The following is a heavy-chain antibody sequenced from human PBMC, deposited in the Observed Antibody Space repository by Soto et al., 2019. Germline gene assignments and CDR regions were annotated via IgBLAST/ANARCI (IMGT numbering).Heavy chain of an antibody. V-gene: IGHV3-7*01. J-gene: IGHJ4*02. CDR2: VRPDGSEN. Sequence: EVQLVESGGGLVQPGGSLRLSCAASGFTFSTYIMNWVRQAPGKGLEWVATVRPDGSENDYVDSVKGRFTISRDNAKKSLFLQMNSLRAEDTAVYYCGRWRGLHSEGDSWGQGTLVTVSS. CDR3: GRWRGLHSEGDS. D-gene: IGHD5-12*01. CDR1: GFTFSTYI.